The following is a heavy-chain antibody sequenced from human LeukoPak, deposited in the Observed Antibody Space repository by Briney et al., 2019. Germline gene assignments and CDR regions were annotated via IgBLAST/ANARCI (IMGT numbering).Heavy chain of an antibody. CDR3: ARDRLWLNY. D-gene: IGHD2/OR15-2a*01. CDR1: GFTFSTYW. V-gene: IGHV3-7*01. J-gene: IGHJ4*02. Sequence: PGGYLRLSCAASGFTFSTYWMSWVRQAPGKGLAWVASIKQDGSEKHYVGSVKGRFTISRDSAKNSLYLQMDSLRAEDTAVYYCARDRLWLNYWGQGTLVTVSS. CDR2: IKQDGSEK.